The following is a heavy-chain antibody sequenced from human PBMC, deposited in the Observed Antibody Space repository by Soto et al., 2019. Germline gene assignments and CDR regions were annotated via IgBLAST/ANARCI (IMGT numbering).Heavy chain of an antibody. CDR3: ARELGCLGY. CDR1: GFTFNSYS. V-gene: IGHV3-48*01. J-gene: IGHJ4*02. CDR2: ISTGGRTI. D-gene: IGHD3-16*01. Sequence: EVQLVESGGGLVQPGGSLRLSCAGSGFTFNSYSMNWVRQAPGKGLEWVSYISTGGRTIYYADSVKGRFTISRDNAKNSVDLQMRSLRTEGAAVYDYARELGCLGYWGQGTLVTVSS.